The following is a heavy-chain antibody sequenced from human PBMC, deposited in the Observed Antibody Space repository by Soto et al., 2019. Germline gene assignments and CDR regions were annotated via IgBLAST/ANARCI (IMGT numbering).Heavy chain of an antibody. D-gene: IGHD1-7*01. V-gene: IGHV1-69*13. CDR2: NIPIFGTA. Sequence: SVKVSCKASGGTFSSDAISWVRQAPGQGLEWMGGNIPIFGTANYAQKFQGRVTITADESTSTAYMELSSLRSEDTAVYYCARARKTTWYYFYGMDVWGQGTTVTVSS. J-gene: IGHJ6*02. CDR3: ARARKTTWYYFYGMDV. CDR1: GGTFSSDA.